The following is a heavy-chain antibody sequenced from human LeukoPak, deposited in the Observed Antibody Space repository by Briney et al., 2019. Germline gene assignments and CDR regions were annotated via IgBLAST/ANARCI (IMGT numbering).Heavy chain of an antibody. J-gene: IGHJ4*02. D-gene: IGHD4-17*01. Sequence: ASVKVSCKASGYTFTSYDINWVRQATGQGLEWMGWMNPNSGNTGYAQKLQGRVTITRNTSISTAYMELSSLRSEDTAVYYCARAAYGDYAFDYWGQGTLVTVSS. CDR1: GYTFTSYD. CDR3: ARAAYGDYAFDY. CDR2: MNPNSGNT. V-gene: IGHV1-8*03.